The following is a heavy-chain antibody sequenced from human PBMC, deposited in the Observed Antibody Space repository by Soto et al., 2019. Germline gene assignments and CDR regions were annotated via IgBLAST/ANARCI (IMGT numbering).Heavy chain of an antibody. CDR2: VFHSGST. D-gene: IGHD3-16*01. V-gene: IGHV4-31*03. Sequence: PSETLCLTCTVSRGSINSGGYYWHWIRQHPGKGLEWIGYVFHSGSTYYNPSFRSRVTTSMDTSKNQFSLNLSSVTAADTAIYYCARGGGEDNYFGPWGQGTLVTVSS. CDR3: ARGGGEDNYFGP. J-gene: IGHJ5*02. CDR1: RGSINSGGYY.